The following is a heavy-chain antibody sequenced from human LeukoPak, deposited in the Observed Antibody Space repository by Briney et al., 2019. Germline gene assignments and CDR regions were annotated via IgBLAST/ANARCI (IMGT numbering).Heavy chain of an antibody. CDR2: ILYDGSHK. D-gene: IGHD3-3*01. V-gene: IGHV3-30*02. J-gene: IGHJ4*02. Sequence: GGSLRLSCAASGFTFSSCGMHWVRQAPGKGLEWVAFILYDGSHKYYADSVKGRFTISRDNSKNTLYLQMNSLRAEDTAVYYCAKKPPGDFWSGCFDYWGQGTLVTVSS. CDR1: GFTFSSCG. CDR3: AKKPPGDFWSGCFDY.